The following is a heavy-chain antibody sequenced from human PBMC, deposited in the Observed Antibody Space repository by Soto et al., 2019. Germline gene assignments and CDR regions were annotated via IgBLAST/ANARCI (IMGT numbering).Heavy chain of an antibody. CDR3: ASYYYDSGGYYVVFDY. D-gene: IGHD3-22*01. CDR2: IYYSGST. J-gene: IGHJ4*02. CDR1: GGSISSGGFY. V-gene: IGHV4-31*11. Sequence: PSETLSLTCVVSGGSISSGGFYWSWIRQHPGKGLEWIGYIYYSGSTYYNPSLKSRVTISVDTSKNQFSLKLSSVTAADTAVYYCASYYYDSGGYYVVFDYWGPGTLVTVSS.